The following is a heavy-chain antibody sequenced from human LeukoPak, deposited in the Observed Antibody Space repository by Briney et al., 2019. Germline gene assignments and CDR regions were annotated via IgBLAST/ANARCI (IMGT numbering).Heavy chain of an antibody. CDR1: GYSFSNYW. J-gene: IGHJ4*02. V-gene: IGHV5-51*01. Sequence: GESLKISCKGSGYSFSNYWIGWVRQMPGKGLEWMGIIYSPSFQGQVTISADKSISTAYLQWSSLKASDTAMYYCARRVSTVTTPDYWGQGTLVTVSS. CDR3: ARRVSTVTTPDY. CDR2: IY. D-gene: IGHD4-17*01.